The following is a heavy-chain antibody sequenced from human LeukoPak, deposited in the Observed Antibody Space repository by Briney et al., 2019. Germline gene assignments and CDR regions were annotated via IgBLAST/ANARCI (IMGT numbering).Heavy chain of an antibody. D-gene: IGHD6-13*01. Sequence: SETLSLTCTVSGGSISSRPYCWGWIRQPPGKGLEWLGSFFYSGSTNYKPSLKSRVTISVDTSKNQFSLKLSSVAAADTAVYYCARLVVSSWYHEVLLGRDYWGQGTLVTVSS. CDR1: GGSISSRPYC. CDR3: ARLVVSSWYHEVLLGRDY. V-gene: IGHV4-39*01. CDR2: FFYSGST. J-gene: IGHJ4*02.